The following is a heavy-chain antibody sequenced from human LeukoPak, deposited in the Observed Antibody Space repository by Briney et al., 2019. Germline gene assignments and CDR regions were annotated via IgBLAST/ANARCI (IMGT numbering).Heavy chain of an antibody. CDR2: ISSSSSSI. Sequence: GSLRLSCAASGFTLSSYTMNWVRQAPGKGLEWVSSISSSSSSIYYADSVKGRFTISRDNVKSSLDLQMNSLRAEDTAVYYCASLPVTIFVRDYWGQGTLVTVSS. J-gene: IGHJ4*02. CDR1: GFTLSSYT. D-gene: IGHD3-3*01. CDR3: ASLPVTIFVRDY. V-gene: IGHV3-21*01.